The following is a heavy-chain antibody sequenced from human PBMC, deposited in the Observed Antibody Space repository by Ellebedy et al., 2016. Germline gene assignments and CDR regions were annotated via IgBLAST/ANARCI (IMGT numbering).Heavy chain of an antibody. Sequence: GGSLRLXCAASGFTFSPYAMTWVRQAPGKGLEWVSAISGSGGGTYYADSVKGRFTISRDNSKNTLYLQMNSLRAEDTAIYYCAKNLGTTGSSAGVWGQGTLVTVSP. V-gene: IGHV3-23*01. CDR2: ISGSGGGT. CDR3: AKNLGTTGSSAGV. D-gene: IGHD6-6*01. CDR1: GFTFSPYA. J-gene: IGHJ4*02.